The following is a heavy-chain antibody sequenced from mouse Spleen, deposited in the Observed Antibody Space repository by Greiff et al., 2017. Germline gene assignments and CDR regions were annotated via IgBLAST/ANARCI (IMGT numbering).Heavy chain of an antibody. J-gene: IGHJ3*01. Sequence: QVQLQQPGAELVKPGASVKLSCKASGYTFTSYWMHWVKQRPGQGLEWIGMIHPNSGSTNYNEKFKSKATLTVDKSSSTAYMQLSSLTSEDSAVYYCARELGLRGAWFAYWGQGTLVTVSA. CDR2: IHPNSGST. D-gene: IGHD3-1*01. CDR3: ARELGLRGAWFAY. CDR1: GYTFTSYW. V-gene: IGHV1-64*01.